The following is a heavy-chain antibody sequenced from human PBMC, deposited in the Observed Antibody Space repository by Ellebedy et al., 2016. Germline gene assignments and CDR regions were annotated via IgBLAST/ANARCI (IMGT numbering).Heavy chain of an antibody. CDR3: ARDSRSLPY. CDR2: IKQDGSEK. Sequence: GESLKISXAASGFTFSSYWMSWVRQAPGKGLEWVANIKQDGSEKNYVDSVKGRFTISRDNAKNSLYLQMNSLRAEDTAVYYCARDSRSLPYWGQGTLVTVSS. V-gene: IGHV3-7*01. J-gene: IGHJ4*02. CDR1: GFTFSSYW. D-gene: IGHD6-13*01.